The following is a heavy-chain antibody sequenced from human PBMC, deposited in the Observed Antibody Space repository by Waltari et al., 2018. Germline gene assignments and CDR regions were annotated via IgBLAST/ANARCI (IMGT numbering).Heavy chain of an antibody. D-gene: IGHD2-21*01. CDR2: INPNSGGT. CDR1: GYTFTGYY. V-gene: IGHV1-2*06. CDR3: ARADCGGDCYSGYYYGMDV. J-gene: IGHJ6*02. Sequence: QVQLVQSGAEVKKPGASVKVSCKASGYTFTGYYMHWVRQAPGQGLGWMGRINPNSGGTNYAQKFQGRVTMTRDTSISTAYMELSRLRSDDTAVYYCARADCGGDCYSGYYYGMDVWGQGTTVTVSS.